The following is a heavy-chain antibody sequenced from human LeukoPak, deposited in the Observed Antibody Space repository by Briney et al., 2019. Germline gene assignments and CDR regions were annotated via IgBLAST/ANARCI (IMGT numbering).Heavy chain of an antibody. V-gene: IGHV3-30-3*01. CDR2: ISYDGSNK. D-gene: IGHD5-18*01. Sequence: GGSLRLSCAASGFTFSSYAMHWVRQAPVKGLEWVAVISYDGSNKYYADSVKGRFTISRDNSKNTLYLQMNSLRAEDTAVYYCARDGRWIQLWLLLPLLRGMDVWGQGTTVTVSS. CDR3: ARDGRWIQLWLLLPLLRGMDV. J-gene: IGHJ6*02. CDR1: GFTFSSYA.